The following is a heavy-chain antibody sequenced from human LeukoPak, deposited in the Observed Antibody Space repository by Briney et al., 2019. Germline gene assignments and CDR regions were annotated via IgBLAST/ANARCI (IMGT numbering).Heavy chain of an antibody. Sequence: GGSLRLSCAAYGFTFSDYYMSWIRQAPGKGLAWVSYISSSSSNTKYADSVKGRFTISRDKERNSMFLQMNSLRAEDTAVYYCAREGRFGELYTDYWGQGTLVTVSS. D-gene: IGHD3-10*01. V-gene: IGHV3-11*05. CDR1: GFTFSDYY. J-gene: IGHJ4*02. CDR3: AREGRFGELYTDY. CDR2: ISSSSSNT.